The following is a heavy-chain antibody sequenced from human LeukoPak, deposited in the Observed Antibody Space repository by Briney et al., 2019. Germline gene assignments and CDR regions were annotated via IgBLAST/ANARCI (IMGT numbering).Heavy chain of an antibody. D-gene: IGHD3-22*01. V-gene: IGHV4-34*01. CDR3: ARRKGHHTYYYDLSSWWYDY. CDR2: INHSGST. J-gene: IGHJ4*02. CDR1: GGSFSGYY. Sequence: PSETLSLTCAVYGGSFSGYYWSWIRQPPGKGLEWIGEINHSGSTNYNPSLKSRVTISVDTSKNQFSLKLSSVTAADTAVYYCARRKGHHTYYYDLSSWWYDYWGQGTLVTVSS.